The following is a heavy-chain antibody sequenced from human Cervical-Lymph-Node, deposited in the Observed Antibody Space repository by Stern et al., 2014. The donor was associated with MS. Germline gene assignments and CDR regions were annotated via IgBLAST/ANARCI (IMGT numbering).Heavy chain of an antibody. D-gene: IGHD3-22*01. Sequence: VQLEESGAEAKQPGASVKVSCKASGYIFTNYGITWVRQAPGQVLEWMGWISAYNDNSISAQKFQGRVTMTTDTSTTTSYMDLRSLRGDDTAVYYCARITYRYDTRDYYAVPVYSFDYWGQGTLVTVSS. CDR1: GYIFTNYG. J-gene: IGHJ4*02. V-gene: IGHV1-18*01. CDR3: ARITYRYDTRDYYAVPVYSFDY. CDR2: ISAYNDNS.